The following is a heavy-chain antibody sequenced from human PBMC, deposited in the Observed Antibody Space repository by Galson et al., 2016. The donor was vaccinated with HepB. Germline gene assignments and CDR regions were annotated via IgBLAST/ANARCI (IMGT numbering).Heavy chain of an antibody. V-gene: IGHV3-74*01. CDR3: ARGEMDSYDYLGHEYFQY. D-gene: IGHD3-22*01. J-gene: IGHJ1*01. Sequence: SLRLSCAASGFTLSDFWMHWVRQVPGKGLVWVSRINNDGGTTSYADSVKGRFTISRDNAKNAVYLQMNSLRAEDTGVYYCARGEMDSYDYLGHEYFQYWGQGSLVIVSS. CDR2: INNDGGTT. CDR1: GFTLSDFW.